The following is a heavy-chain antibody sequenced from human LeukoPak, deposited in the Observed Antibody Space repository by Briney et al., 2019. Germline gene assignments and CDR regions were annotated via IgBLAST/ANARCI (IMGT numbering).Heavy chain of an antibody. J-gene: IGHJ6*03. CDR3: ARNDGSSWYRYYYYMDV. CDR2: INHSGST. V-gene: IGHV4-39*07. CDR1: GGSISSSSYY. D-gene: IGHD6-13*01. Sequence: SETLSLTCTVSGGSISSSSYYWGWIRQPPGKGLEWIGEINHSGSTNYNPSLKSRVTISVDTSKNQFSLKLSSVTAADTAVYYCARNDGSSWYRYYYYMDVWGKGTTVTISS.